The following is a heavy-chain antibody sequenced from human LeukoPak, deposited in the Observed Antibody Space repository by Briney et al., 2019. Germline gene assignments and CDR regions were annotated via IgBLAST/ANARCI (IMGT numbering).Heavy chain of an antibody. Sequence: GASVKVSCKASGYTFTSYGISWVRQAPGQGLEWMGWINPNSGGTNYAQKFQGRVTMTRDTSISTAYMELSRLRSDDTAVYYCAREEDSSFDYWGQGTLVTVSS. CDR1: GYTFTSYG. V-gene: IGHV1-2*02. J-gene: IGHJ4*02. CDR2: INPNSGGT. D-gene: IGHD6-6*01. CDR3: AREEDSSFDY.